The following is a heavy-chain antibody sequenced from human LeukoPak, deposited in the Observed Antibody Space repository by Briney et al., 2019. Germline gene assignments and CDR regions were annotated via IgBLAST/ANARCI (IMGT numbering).Heavy chain of an antibody. V-gene: IGHV3-30-3*01. CDR1: GFTFSSYA. D-gene: IGHD5-24*01. J-gene: IGHJ4*02. Sequence: GGSLRLSCAASGFTFSSYAMHWVRQAPGKGLEWVAVISYDGSNKYYADSVKGRFTISRDNSKNTLYLQMNSLRAEDTAVYYCARNLEMATIILGYWGQGTLVTVSS. CDR3: ARNLEMATIILGY. CDR2: ISYDGSNK.